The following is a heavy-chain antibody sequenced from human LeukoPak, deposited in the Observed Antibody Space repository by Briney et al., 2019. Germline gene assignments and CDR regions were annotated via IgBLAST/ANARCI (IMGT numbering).Heavy chain of an antibody. CDR2: INPNSGDT. CDR3: ARELLYGSGSYYSEFDS. J-gene: IGHJ4*02. CDR1: GYTFTGYY. Sequence: ATVKVSCKASGYTFTGYYMHWVRQASGQGLEWMGWINPNSGDTNYAQNFQGRVTMTRDTSISTAYMELNRLRSDDTAVYYCARELLYGSGSYYSEFDSWGQGTLVAASS. V-gene: IGHV1-2*02. D-gene: IGHD3-10*01.